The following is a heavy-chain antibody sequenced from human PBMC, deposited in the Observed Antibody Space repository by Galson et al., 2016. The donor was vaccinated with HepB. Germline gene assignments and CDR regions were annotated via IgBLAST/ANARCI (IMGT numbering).Heavy chain of an antibody. CDR1: KFSFSNYG. Sequence: SLRLSCAASKFSFSNYGMNWVRQAPGKGLEWLSFINSGSSYISYGDSVKGRFTVSRDDAKNSLYLQMNTLTAEDTAVYYCAGEPYSGRPLEYWGQGTLVTVSS. J-gene: IGHJ4*02. CDR2: INSGSSYI. V-gene: IGHV3-21*01. D-gene: IGHD1-26*01. CDR3: AGEPYSGRPLEY.